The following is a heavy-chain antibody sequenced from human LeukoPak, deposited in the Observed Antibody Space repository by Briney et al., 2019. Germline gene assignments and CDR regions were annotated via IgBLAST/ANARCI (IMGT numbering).Heavy chain of an antibody. CDR2: ISADNGNT. CDR3: ARAWYGVAKYYYDSSGNYYFAY. D-gene: IGHD3-22*01. CDR1: GYTFTSYG. Sequence: ASVKVSCKASGYTFTSYGISWVRQAPGQGLEWMGWISADNGNTNYAQKLQGRVTMTTDTSTSTAYMELRSLRSDDTAVYYCARAWYGVAKYYYDSSGNYYFAYWGQGTLVTVSS. J-gene: IGHJ4*02. V-gene: IGHV1-18*01.